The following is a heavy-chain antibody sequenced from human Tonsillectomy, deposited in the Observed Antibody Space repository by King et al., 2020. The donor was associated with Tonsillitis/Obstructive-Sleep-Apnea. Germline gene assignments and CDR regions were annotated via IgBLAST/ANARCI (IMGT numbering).Heavy chain of an antibody. CDR3: ARQDIVVVPAAIDYYYYYMDV. Sequence: VQLVESGAEVKKPGSSVKVSCKASGGTFSSYAISWVRQAPGHGLEWMGGIIPIFGTANYAQKFQGRVTITADESTSTAYMELSSLRSEDTAVYYCARQDIVVVPAAIDYYYYYMDVWGKGTTVTVSS. D-gene: IGHD2-2*02. CDR1: GGTFSSYA. J-gene: IGHJ6*03. CDR2: IIPIFGTA. V-gene: IGHV1-69*01.